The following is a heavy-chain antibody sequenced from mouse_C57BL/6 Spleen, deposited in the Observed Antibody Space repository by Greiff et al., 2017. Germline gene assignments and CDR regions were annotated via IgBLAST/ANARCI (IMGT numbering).Heavy chain of an antibody. D-gene: IGHD3-3*01. CDR1: GSPFTIYC. CDR2: INPSNGGT. J-gene: IGHJ2*01. CDR3: ARGGTR. V-gene: IGHV1-53*01. Sequence: VQLQQPATALLPPPASVPPSRTSPGSPFTIYCIHFFNHIPCQGLDLIGNINPSNGGTNYNEKFKSKATLTVDKSSSTAYMQLSSLTSEDSAVYYCARGGTRWGQGTTLTVSS.